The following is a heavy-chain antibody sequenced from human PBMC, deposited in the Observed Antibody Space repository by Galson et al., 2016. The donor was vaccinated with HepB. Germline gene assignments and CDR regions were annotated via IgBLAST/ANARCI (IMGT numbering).Heavy chain of an antibody. J-gene: IGHJ6*02. D-gene: IGHD6-13*01. V-gene: IGHV3-48*02. Sequence: SLRLSCAASGFTFRSYSMNWVRQAPGKGLEWISYISGSSSARYYADSVKGRFTISRDNAKNSKSLQMNSLRHEDTAVYYCARSGYSSSWDPYGMDVWGQGTMVTVSS. CDR1: GFTFRSYS. CDR3: ARSGYSSSWDPYGMDV. CDR2: ISGSSSAR.